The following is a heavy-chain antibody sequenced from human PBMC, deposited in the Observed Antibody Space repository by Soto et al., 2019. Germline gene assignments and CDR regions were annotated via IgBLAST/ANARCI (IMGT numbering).Heavy chain of an antibody. J-gene: IGHJ4*02. D-gene: IGHD3-16*02. CDR2: INAGNGNT. CDR3: ARARYDYIWGSYRLASFDY. Sequence: QVQLVQSGAEVKKPGASVKVSCKASGYTFTSYAMHWVRQAPGQRLEWMGWINAGNGNTKYSQKFQGRVTITRDTSASTAYMELGSLRSEDTAVYYCARARYDYIWGSYRLASFDYWGQGTLVTVSS. CDR1: GYTFTSYA. V-gene: IGHV1-3*01.